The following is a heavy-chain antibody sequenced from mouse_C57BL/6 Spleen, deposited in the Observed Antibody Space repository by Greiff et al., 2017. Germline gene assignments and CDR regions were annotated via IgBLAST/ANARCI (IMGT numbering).Heavy chain of an antibody. D-gene: IGHD2-4*01. V-gene: IGHV1-82*01. CDR2: IYPGDGDT. J-gene: IGHJ4*01. CDR1: GYAFSSSW. CDR3: ARKDYDYDGLYYAMDY. Sequence: QVQLKQSGPELVKPGASVKISCKASGYAFSSSWMNWVKQRPGKGLEWIGRIYPGDGDTNYNGKFKGKATLTADKSSSTAYMQLSSLTSEDSAVYFCARKDYDYDGLYYAMDYWGQGTSVTVSS.